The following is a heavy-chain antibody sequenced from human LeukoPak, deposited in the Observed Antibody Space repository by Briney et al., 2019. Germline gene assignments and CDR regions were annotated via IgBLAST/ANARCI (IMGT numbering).Heavy chain of an antibody. CDR1: GFTFSSHW. V-gene: IGHV3-74*01. CDR3: ARGSRFGVVGRDAFDI. Sequence: PGGSLRLSCAASGFTFSSHWMHWVRQAPGKGLVWVSRINSDGSSTNYADSVKGRFTISRDNAKNSLYLQVNSLRAEDTAVYYCARGSRFGVVGRDAFDIWGQGTVVTVS. D-gene: IGHD3-3*01. CDR2: INSDGSST. J-gene: IGHJ3*02.